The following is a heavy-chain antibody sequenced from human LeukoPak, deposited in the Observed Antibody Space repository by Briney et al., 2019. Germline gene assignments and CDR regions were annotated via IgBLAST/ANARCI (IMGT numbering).Heavy chain of an antibody. CDR3: ARTLWFGESTGGYFDY. Sequence: SETLSLTCAVYGGSFSGYYWSWIRQPPGKGLEWIGEINHSGSTNYNPSLKSRVTISVDTSKNQFSLKLSSVTATDTAVYYCARTLWFGESTGGYFDYWGQGTLVTVSS. CDR1: GGSFSGYY. D-gene: IGHD3-10*01. J-gene: IGHJ4*02. CDR2: INHSGST. V-gene: IGHV4-34*01.